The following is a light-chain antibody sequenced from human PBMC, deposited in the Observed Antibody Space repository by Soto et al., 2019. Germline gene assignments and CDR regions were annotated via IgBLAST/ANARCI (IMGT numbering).Light chain of an antibody. CDR1: QSVRSTF. CDR3: QQYHDSPMNT. CDR2: GAS. V-gene: IGKV3-20*01. J-gene: IGKJ2*01. Sequence: VLPQSPDTLSLSPGVRATLSCRASQSVRSTFLAWYQQKPGQAPRLLIYGASNRAAGIPERFSGSASGTEFPLTISRLEPDDSAVYYCQQYHDSPMNTFGQGTQLQIK.